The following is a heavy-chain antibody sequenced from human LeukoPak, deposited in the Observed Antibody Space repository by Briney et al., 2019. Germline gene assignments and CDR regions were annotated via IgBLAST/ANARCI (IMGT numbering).Heavy chain of an antibody. J-gene: IGHJ5*02. CDR3: ATVLMGDIVVVPAQNWFDP. CDR1: GYTLTELS. D-gene: IGHD2-2*01. Sequence: ASVKVSCKVSGYTLTELSMHWVRQAPGKGLEWMGGFDPEDGETIYAQKFQGRVTMTEDTSTDTAYMELSSLRSEDTAVYYCATVLMGDIVVVPAQNWFDPWGQGTLVTVSS. CDR2: FDPEDGET. V-gene: IGHV1-24*01.